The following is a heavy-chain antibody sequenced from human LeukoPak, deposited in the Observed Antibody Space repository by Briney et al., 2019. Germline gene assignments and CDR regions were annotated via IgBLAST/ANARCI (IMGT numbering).Heavy chain of an antibody. Sequence: PGGSLRLSCAASGFTFSSYAMSWVRQAPGKGLEWVSAVSGSGGSTYYADSVKGRFTISRDNSKNTLYLQINSLRAEDTAVYFCAKDLSTMVRGTGDALDIWGQGTMVTISS. CDR2: VSGSGGST. J-gene: IGHJ3*02. D-gene: IGHD3-10*01. CDR3: AKDLSTMVRGTGDALDI. V-gene: IGHV3-23*01. CDR1: GFTFSSYA.